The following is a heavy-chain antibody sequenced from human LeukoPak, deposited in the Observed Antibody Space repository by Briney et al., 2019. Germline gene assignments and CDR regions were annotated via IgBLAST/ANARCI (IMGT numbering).Heavy chain of an antibody. CDR1: GGTFSSYA. Sequence: SVTVSCKASGGTFSSYAISWVRQAPGQGLEWMGGIIPIFGTANYAQKFQGRVTITADESTRTAYMELSSLRSEDTAVYYCASGDDILTSIDYWGQGTLVTVSS. D-gene: IGHD3-9*01. V-gene: IGHV1-69*13. CDR3: ASGDDILTSIDY. J-gene: IGHJ4*02. CDR2: IIPIFGTA.